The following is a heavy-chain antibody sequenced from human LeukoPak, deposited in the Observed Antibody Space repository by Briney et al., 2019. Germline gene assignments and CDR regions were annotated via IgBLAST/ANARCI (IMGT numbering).Heavy chain of an antibody. CDR3: ARAYMTATRHFDS. Sequence: GGSLRLSCAASGFTFSSYSMNWVRQAPGKGLEWVSYISSSSSTIYYADSVKGRFTISRDNAKNSLYLQMNSLRVEDTAVYYCARAYMTATRHFDSWGQGTLVTVSS. CDR1: GFTFSSYS. J-gene: IGHJ4*02. V-gene: IGHV3-48*01. CDR2: ISSSSSTI. D-gene: IGHD2-21*02.